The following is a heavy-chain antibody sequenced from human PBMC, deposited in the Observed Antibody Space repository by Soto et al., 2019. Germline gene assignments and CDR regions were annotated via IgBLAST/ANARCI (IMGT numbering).Heavy chain of an antibody. D-gene: IGHD3-3*01. J-gene: IGHJ5*02. V-gene: IGHV4-59*01. Sequence: QVQLQESGPGLVKPSETLSLTCTVSGGSISSYYWSWIRQPPGKGLEWIGYIYYSGSTNYNPSLKSRVTISVDTSKNQFSLKLSSVTAADTAVYYCARVTTDVRALFTLWFDPWGQEPWSPSPQ. CDR1: GGSISSYY. CDR3: ARVTTDVRALFTLWFDP. CDR2: IYYSGST.